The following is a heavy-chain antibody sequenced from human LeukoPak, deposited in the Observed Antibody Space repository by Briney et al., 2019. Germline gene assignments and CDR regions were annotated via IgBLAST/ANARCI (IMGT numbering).Heavy chain of an antibody. V-gene: IGHV3-20*04. Sequence: GGSLRLSCAASGFNFDDYGMSWVRQVPGKGLEWVSGINWIGRSTAYSDSVRGRFTISRDNAKNSLYLQMNSLRAEDTAVYYCARGIIQHWGQGTLVTVSS. CDR2: INWIGRST. CDR1: GFNFDDYG. D-gene: IGHD2/OR15-2a*01. J-gene: IGHJ1*01. CDR3: ARGIIQH.